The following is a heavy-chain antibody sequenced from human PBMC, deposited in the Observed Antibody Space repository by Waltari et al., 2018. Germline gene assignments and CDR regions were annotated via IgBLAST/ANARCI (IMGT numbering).Heavy chain of an antibody. CDR2: IFYSGTT. CDR3: ARQRYYSASSGPRGWRFDY. Sequence: QAQLQESGPGLVKPSETLSLTCIVTGGSIISSAYYWAWIRQPPGTGLEWIASIFYSGTTYHNPSLESRVTISVDTSNNQFSLKLSSVTAADTAVYYCARQRYYSASSGPRGWRFDYWGQGALVTVSS. V-gene: IGHV4-39*01. J-gene: IGHJ4*02. CDR1: GGSIISSAYY. D-gene: IGHD3-22*01.